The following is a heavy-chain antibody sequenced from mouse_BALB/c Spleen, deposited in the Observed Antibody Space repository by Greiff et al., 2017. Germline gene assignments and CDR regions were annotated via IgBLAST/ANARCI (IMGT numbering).Heavy chain of an antibody. D-gene: IGHD1-1*01. V-gene: IGHV1-80*01. CDR1: GYAFSSYW. CDR2: IYPGDGDT. Sequence: QVHVKQSGAELVRPGSSVKISCKASGYAFSSYWMNWVKQRPGQGLEWIGQIYPGDGDTNYNGKFKGKATLTADKSSSTAYMQLSSLTSEDSAVYFCARLYYYGSSYGFAYWGQGTLVTVSA. J-gene: IGHJ3*01. CDR3: ARLYYYGSSYGFAY.